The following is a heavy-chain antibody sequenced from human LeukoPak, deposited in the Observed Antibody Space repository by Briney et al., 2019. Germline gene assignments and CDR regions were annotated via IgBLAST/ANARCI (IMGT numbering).Heavy chain of an antibody. J-gene: IGHJ5*02. CDR2: INPNSGGT. Sequence: SVKVSCKASGYTFTGNYMHWVRQAPGQGLEWMGWINPNSGGTNYAQKFQGRVTVTRDTSISTAYMELSRLRSDDTAVYYCARRLGHDWFDPWGQGTLVTVSS. CDR3: ARRLGHDWFDP. D-gene: IGHD6-19*01. CDR1: GYTFTGNY. V-gene: IGHV1-2*02.